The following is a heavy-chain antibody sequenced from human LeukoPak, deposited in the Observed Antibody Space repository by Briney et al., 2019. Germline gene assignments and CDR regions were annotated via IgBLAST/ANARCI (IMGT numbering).Heavy chain of an antibody. CDR1: GYTFTGFY. V-gene: IGHV1-46*01. Sequence: ASVKVSCKASGYTFTGFYMHWLRQAPGQGLEWMGIINPSGGSTSYAQKFQGRVTMTRDTSTSTVYMELSSLRSEDTAVYYCARDRCSSTSCFDYWGQGTLVTVSS. CDR2: INPSGGST. D-gene: IGHD2-2*01. CDR3: ARDRCSSTSCFDY. J-gene: IGHJ4*02.